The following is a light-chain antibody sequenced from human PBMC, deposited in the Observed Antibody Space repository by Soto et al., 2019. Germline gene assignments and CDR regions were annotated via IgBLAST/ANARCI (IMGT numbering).Light chain of an antibody. CDR1: TGTVASGHF. Sequence: QTVVTQEPSLTVSPGGTVTLTCASNTGTVASGHFPYWFQQKPGQAPTTLIYDTTNRHSWTPARFSDSLLGGKAALTLSGAQPEDEAEYFCLLYYSAVGLVFGGGTQLTVL. J-gene: IGLJ2*01. V-gene: IGLV7-46*01. CDR2: DTT. CDR3: LLYYSAVGLV.